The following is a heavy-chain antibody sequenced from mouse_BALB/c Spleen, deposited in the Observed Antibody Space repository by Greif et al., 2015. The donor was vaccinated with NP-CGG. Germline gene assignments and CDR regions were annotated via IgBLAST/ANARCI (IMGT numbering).Heavy chain of an antibody. V-gene: IGHV4-1*02. J-gene: IGHJ3*01. CDR1: GFDFSRYW. CDR2: INPDSGTI. CDR3: ARGNGNTRGTHTAWFAY. Sequence: EVKLQESGGGLVQPGGSLKLSCAASGFDFSRYWMSWVRQAPGKGLEWIGEINPDSGTINYTPSLKDKFIISRDNAKNTRYLQRSKVRSEDTALYYCARGNGNTRGTHTAWFAYWGQGTLVTVSA. D-gene: IGHD2-1*01.